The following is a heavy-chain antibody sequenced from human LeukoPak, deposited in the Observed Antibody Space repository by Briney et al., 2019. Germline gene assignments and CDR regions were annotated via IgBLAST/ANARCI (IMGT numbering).Heavy chain of an antibody. CDR1: GFTFSSYN. J-gene: IGHJ6*02. CDR3: ARRLLGPMDV. Sequence: PGGSLRLSCAASGFTFSSYNMNWVRQAPGKGLEWVSYISSSSITIHYADSVKDRFTISRDNAKNSLYLQMNSLRDEDTAVYYCARRLLGPMDVWGQGTTVTVSS. D-gene: IGHD2/OR15-2a*01. V-gene: IGHV3-48*02. CDR2: ISSSSITI.